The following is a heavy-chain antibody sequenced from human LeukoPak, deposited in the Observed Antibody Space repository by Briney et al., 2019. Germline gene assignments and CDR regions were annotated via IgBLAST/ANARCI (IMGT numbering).Heavy chain of an antibody. Sequence: GGSLRLSCAASGFTFSSYGMYWVRQAPGKGLEWVSYISSGSSTIYYADSVKGRFTISRDNAKNSLYLQMNSLRDEDTAVYYCAKSWRLGYYYYYGMDVWGQGTTVTVSS. CDR3: AKSWRLGYYYYYGMDV. J-gene: IGHJ6*02. CDR1: GFTFSSYG. CDR2: ISSGSSTI. D-gene: IGHD6-25*01. V-gene: IGHV3-48*02.